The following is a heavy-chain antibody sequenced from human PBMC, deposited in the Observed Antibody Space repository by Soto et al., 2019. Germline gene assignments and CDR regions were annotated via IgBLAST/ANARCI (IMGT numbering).Heavy chain of an antibody. D-gene: IGHD2-15*01. CDR2: ISWNSGSI. CDR1: GFTCDDYA. Sequence: EVQLVESGGGLVQPGRSLRLSCAASGFTCDDYAMHWVRQAPGKGLERVSGISWNSGSIGYADYVKGRFTISRNNAKNSLYLQLNSLRAEDRALYYCAQDICSGGSCYSYSGMDVWGQGTTVTVSS. V-gene: IGHV3-9*01. J-gene: IGHJ6*02. CDR3: AQDICSGGSCYSYSGMDV.